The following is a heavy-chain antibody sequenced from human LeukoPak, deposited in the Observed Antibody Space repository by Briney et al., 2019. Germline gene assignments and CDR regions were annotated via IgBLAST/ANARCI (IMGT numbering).Heavy chain of an antibody. CDR3: ARYRGSAYDPVTPTQQELDY. CDR1: GYSFTSYW. V-gene: IGHV5-10-1*01. CDR2: IDPSDSYT. Sequence: GESLKISCKGSGYSFTSYWISWVRQMPGKGLEWMGRIDPSDSYTNYSPSFQGHVTISADKSITTAYLQWSSLKASDTAMYYCARYRGSAYDPVTPTQQELDYWGQGTLVTVSS. J-gene: IGHJ4*02. D-gene: IGHD5-12*01.